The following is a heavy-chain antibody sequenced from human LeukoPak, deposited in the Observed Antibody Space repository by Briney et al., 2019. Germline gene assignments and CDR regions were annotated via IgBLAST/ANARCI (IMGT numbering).Heavy chain of an antibody. D-gene: IGHD6-6*01. J-gene: IGHJ5*02. CDR2: ISWNSGNI. CDR3: AKDGGAYSSSAGWFDP. V-gene: IGHV3-9*03. CDR1: GFTFCEYA. Sequence: QPGRSLRLSCAASGFTFCEYAMHWVRQAPGKGLEWVSGISWNSGNIGYADSVKGRFTIYRDNAKNSMYLQMNSLRAEDMALYYCAKDGGAYSSSAGWFDPWGQGTLVTVSS.